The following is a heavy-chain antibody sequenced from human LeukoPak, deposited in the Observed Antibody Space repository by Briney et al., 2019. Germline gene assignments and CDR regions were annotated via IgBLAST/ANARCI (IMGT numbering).Heavy chain of an antibody. Sequence: PGGSLRLSCAASGFIFSSYAMSWVRQAPGKGLEWVSAISGSGGSTYYADSVKGRFTISRDNSKNTLYLQMNSLRAVDTAVYYCLGGYSYGPIDYWGQGTLVTVSS. D-gene: IGHD5-18*01. J-gene: IGHJ4*02. CDR2: ISGSGGST. CDR3: LGGYSYGPIDY. V-gene: IGHV3-23*01. CDR1: GFIFSSYA.